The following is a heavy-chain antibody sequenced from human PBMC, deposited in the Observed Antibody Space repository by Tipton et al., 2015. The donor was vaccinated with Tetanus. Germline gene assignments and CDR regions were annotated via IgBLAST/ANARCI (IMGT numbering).Heavy chain of an antibody. D-gene: IGHD6-13*01. J-gene: IGHJ6*02. CDR1: GFTFSDYS. CDR2: IRGSGGHI. V-gene: IGHV3-48*02. Sequence: SLRLSCVGSGFTFSDYSINWVRQAPGRGLEWVTFIRGSGGHIYYADSVKGRFTVSRDNAKNSVYLQMSSLRDDDTATYYCARDRRSYIASAGYGMDVWGQGPPVTASS. CDR3: ARDRRSYIASAGYGMDV.